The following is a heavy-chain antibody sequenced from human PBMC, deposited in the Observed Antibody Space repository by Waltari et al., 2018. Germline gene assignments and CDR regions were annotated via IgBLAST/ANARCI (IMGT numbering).Heavy chain of an antibody. CDR3: ARTQTSDY. CDR1: GFTFSSYS. Sequence: VQPGGSLRLSCAVSGFTFSSYSMNWVRQAPGKGLEWVSYISSSANIIYYADSVKCRFTISRDNARNSLYLQMNSLRDEDTAVYYCARTQTSDYWGQGTLVTVSS. CDR2: ISSSANII. V-gene: IGHV3-48*02. J-gene: IGHJ4*02.